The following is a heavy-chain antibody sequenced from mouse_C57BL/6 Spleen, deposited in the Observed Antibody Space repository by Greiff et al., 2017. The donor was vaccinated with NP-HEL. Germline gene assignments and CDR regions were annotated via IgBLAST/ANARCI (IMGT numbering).Heavy chain of an antibody. CDR3: ASRTFPWFAY. CDR1: GYSITSGYY. J-gene: IGHJ3*01. V-gene: IGHV3-6*01. CDR2: ISYDGSN. Sequence: EVKLVESGPGLVKPSQSLSLTCSVTGYSITSGYYWNWIRQFPGNKLEWMGYISYDGSNNYNPSLKNRISITRDTSKNQFFLKLNSVTTEDTATYYCASRTFPWFAYWGQGTLVTVSA.